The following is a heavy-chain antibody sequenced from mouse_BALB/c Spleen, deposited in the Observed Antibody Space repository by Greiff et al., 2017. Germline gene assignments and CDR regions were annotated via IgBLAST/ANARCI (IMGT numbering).Heavy chain of an antibody. CDR1: GFTFSSYG. Sequence: DVKLVESGGDLVKPGGSLKLSCAASGFTFSSYGMSWVRQTPDKRLEWVATISSGGSYTYYPDSVKGRFTISRDNAKNTLYLQMSSLKSEDTAMYYCARQSITTASSWFAYWGQGTLVTVSA. J-gene: IGHJ3*01. CDR3: ARQSITTASSWFAY. CDR2: ISSGGSYT. D-gene: IGHD1-2*01. V-gene: IGHV5-6*02.